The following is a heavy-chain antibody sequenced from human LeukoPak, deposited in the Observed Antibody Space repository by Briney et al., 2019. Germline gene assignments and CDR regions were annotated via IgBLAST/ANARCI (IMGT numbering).Heavy chain of an antibody. V-gene: IGHV1-8*02. J-gene: IGHJ6*02. CDR1: GYTFTGYY. CDR2: INPNSGNT. Sequence: ASVKVSCKASGYTFTGYYMHWVRQAPGQGLEWMGWINPNSGNTGYAQKFQGRVTMTRNTSISTAYMELSSLRSEDTAVYYCARGPAPRPYYYYYYGMDVWGQGTTVTVSS. CDR3: ARGPAPRPYYYYYYGMDV.